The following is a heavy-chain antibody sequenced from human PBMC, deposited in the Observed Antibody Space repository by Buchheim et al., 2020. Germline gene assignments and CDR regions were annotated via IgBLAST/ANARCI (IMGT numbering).Heavy chain of an antibody. V-gene: IGHV4-39*01. D-gene: IGHD4-17*01. CDR2: IFYSGST. CDR1: GCSISSISYY. CDR3: ARSATAALRKYFQH. J-gene: IGHJ1*01. Sequence: QLQLQESGPGLVKPSETLSLTCTAPGCSISSISYYWCWIRQPPGKGLAWLGSIFYSGSTYYNPSINSRVTISVDTSKHQFSLKLSSVTAADTAVYYCARSATAALRKYFQHWGQGTL.